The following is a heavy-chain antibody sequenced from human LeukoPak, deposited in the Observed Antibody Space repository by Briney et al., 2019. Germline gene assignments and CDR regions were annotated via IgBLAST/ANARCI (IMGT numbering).Heavy chain of an antibody. Sequence: GSSVKVSCKASGGTFSSYAISWVRQAPGQGLEWMGRIIPIFGIANYAQKFQGRVTITADKSTSTAYMELSSLRSEDTAVYYCARSIAARHYYYYYGMDVWGQGTTVTVSS. CDR2: IIPIFGIA. CDR3: ARSIAARHYYYYYGMDV. CDR1: GGTFSSYA. J-gene: IGHJ6*02. D-gene: IGHD6-6*01. V-gene: IGHV1-69*04.